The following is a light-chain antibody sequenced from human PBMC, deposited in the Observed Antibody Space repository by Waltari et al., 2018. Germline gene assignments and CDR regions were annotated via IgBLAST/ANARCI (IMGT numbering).Light chain of an antibody. CDR1: GSTIGAGYD. Sequence: QSALTHPPSVSGAPGQRVTISCTGSGSTIGAGYDVPWYQQFPGTAPKLLLYGNNNRPSGVPDRFSASKTGTSASLAITGLQAEDKADYYCQSYDRSLSVVFGGGTKLTVL. V-gene: IGLV1-40*01. CDR3: QSYDRSLSVV. CDR2: GNN. J-gene: IGLJ2*01.